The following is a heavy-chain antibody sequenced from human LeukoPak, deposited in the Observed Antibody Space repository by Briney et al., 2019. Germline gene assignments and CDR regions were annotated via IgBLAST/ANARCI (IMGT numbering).Heavy chain of an antibody. D-gene: IGHD3-10*01. Sequence: SETLSLTCAVYGGSFSGYYWSWIRQPPGKGLEWIGEINQSASTNYNPSLKSQVTVSVDTSKNQFSLKLTSVTAADTAVYYCARGRSYGSGRYWFDPWGQGTLVTVS. CDR1: GGSFSGYY. CDR2: INQSAST. CDR3: ARGRSYGSGRYWFDP. J-gene: IGHJ5*02. V-gene: IGHV4-34*01.